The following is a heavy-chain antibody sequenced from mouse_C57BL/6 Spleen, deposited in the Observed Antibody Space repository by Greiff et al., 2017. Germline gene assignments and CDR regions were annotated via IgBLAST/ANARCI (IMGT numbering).Heavy chain of an antibody. Sequence: QVQLQQSGAELMKPGASVKLSCKATGYTFTGYWIVWVKQRPGHGLEWIGEILPGSGSTNYNEKFKGKATFTADTSSNTAYMQLSNLSTEDSAIYYCTRGGYYCGSSYAMDYWGQGTSVTVSS. CDR2: ILPGSGST. CDR3: TRGGYYCGSSYAMDY. CDR1: GYTFTGYW. J-gene: IGHJ4*01. D-gene: IGHD1-1*01. V-gene: IGHV1-9*01.